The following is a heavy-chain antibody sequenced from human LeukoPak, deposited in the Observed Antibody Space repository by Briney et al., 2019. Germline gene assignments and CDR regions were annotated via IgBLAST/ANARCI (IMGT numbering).Heavy chain of an antibody. D-gene: IGHD3-22*01. J-gene: IGHJ4*02. Sequence: SETLSLTCAVSGYSISSGYYWGWIRQPPGKGLEWIGSIYHSGSTYYNPSLKSRVTTSVDTSKNQFSLKLSSVTAADTAVYYCARAVYYDSSGYYHNFDYWGQGTLVTVSS. V-gene: IGHV4-38-2*01. CDR1: GYSISSGYY. CDR3: ARAVYYDSSGYYHNFDY. CDR2: IYHSGST.